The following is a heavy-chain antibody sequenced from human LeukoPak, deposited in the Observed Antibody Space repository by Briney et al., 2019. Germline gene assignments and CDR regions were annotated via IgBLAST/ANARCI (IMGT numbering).Heavy chain of an antibody. Sequence: PGGSLRLSCAASGFAFSSYWMHWVRQAPGKGSVWVSRINNDGTTTVYADSVRGRFTISRDNAKNTLYLQMNSLRAEDTAVYYCAGGGVTTPTPYYYYYGMDVWGQGTTVTVSS. D-gene: IGHD3-16*01. CDR1: GFAFSSYW. J-gene: IGHJ6*02. CDR3: AGGGVTTPTPYYYYYGMDV. CDR2: INNDGTTT. V-gene: IGHV3-74*01.